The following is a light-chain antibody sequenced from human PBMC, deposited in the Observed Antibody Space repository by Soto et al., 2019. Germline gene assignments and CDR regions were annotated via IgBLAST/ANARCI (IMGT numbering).Light chain of an antibody. CDR3: QHYGSSPWT. CDR1: QTVSGSY. Sequence: EIVLTQSAGTLSLSPGERATLSCRASQTVSGSYLAWFQQKPGQAPRLLIYDASTRAAGVPDRFSGSGSGTDFSITINRLEPEDFAVYYCQHYGSSPWTFGQGTKVEIK. V-gene: IGKV3-20*01. J-gene: IGKJ1*01. CDR2: DAS.